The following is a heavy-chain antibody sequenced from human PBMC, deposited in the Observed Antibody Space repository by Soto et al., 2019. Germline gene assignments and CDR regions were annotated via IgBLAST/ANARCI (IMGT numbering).Heavy chain of an antibody. J-gene: IGHJ6*02. CDR3: ARDKTDYSNYERYYYYGMDV. D-gene: IGHD4-4*01. CDR1: GYTFTGYY. V-gene: IGHV1-2*02. Sequence: ASVKVSCKASGYTFTGYYMHWVRQAPGQGLEWMGWINPNSGGTNYAQKFQGRVTTTRDTSISTAYMELSRLRSDDTAVYYCARDKTDYSNYERYYYYGMDVWGQGTTVTVSS. CDR2: INPNSGGT.